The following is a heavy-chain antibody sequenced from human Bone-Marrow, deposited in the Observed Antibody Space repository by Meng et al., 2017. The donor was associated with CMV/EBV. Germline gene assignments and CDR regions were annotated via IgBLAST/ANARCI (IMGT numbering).Heavy chain of an antibody. CDR3: ARDRRIYGGNYPDYYHYYGMDV. J-gene: IGHJ6*02. V-gene: IGHV3-53*01. CDR2: IYSGGST. D-gene: IGHD4/OR15-4a*01. Sequence: GESLKISCAASGFTVSSNYMSWVRQAPGKGLEWVSVIYSGGSTYYADSVKGRFTIPRDNSKNTLYLQMNSLRAGDTAVYYCARDRRIYGGNYPDYYHYYGMDVWGQGTTVTVSS. CDR1: GFTVSSNY.